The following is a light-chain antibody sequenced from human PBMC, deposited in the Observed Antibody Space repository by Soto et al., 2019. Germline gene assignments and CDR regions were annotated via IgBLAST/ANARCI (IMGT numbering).Light chain of an antibody. CDR3: QQYGSSPSYT. CDR1: RSITFNY. Sequence: EIVLTQSPGTLSLSPGECTTLFCRTSRSITFNYLAWYQQKPGQAPRLLIFGASSRATGIPDRFTGSGSGTDFTLTINRPEPEDFAVYYCQQYGSSPSYTFGQGTKLEI. J-gene: IGKJ2*01. V-gene: IGKV3-20*01. CDR2: GAS.